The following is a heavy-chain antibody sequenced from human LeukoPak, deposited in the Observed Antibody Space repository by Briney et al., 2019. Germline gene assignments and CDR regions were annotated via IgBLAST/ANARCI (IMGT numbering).Heavy chain of an antibody. CDR1: GGSISSYY. D-gene: IGHD3-10*01. V-gene: IGHV4-4*07. CDR3: ARDGWFGELLDY. Sequence: SETLSLTCTVSGGSISSYYWSWIRQPAGKGLEWIGRIYTSGSTNYNPSLKGRVTMSIETSKNQFSLKLCSVTAADTAVYYCARDGWFGELLDYWGQGTLVIVSS. J-gene: IGHJ4*02. CDR2: IYTSGST.